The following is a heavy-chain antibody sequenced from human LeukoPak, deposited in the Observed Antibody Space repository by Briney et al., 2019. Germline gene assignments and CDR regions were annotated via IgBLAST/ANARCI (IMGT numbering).Heavy chain of an antibody. D-gene: IGHD5/OR15-5a*01. CDR3: ARSTGENAFDI. CDR2: INPSGGST. CDR1: GYTFTSYY. V-gene: IGHV1-46*01. J-gene: IGHJ3*02. Sequence: GASVNVSCKASGYTFTSYYMHWVRQAPGQGLEWMGIINPSGGSTSYAQKFQGRVTMTRDTSTSTVYMELSGLRSEDTAVYYCARSTGENAFDIWGQGTMVTVSS.